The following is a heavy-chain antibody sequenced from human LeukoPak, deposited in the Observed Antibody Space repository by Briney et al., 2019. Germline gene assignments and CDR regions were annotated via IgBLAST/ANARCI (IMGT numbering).Heavy chain of an antibody. CDR1: GGTFSSYA. CDR3: ARSYRDYDILTGYYARFDY. V-gene: IGHV1-69*06. J-gene: IGHJ4*02. Sequence: SVKVSCKASGGTFSSYAISWVRQAPGQGLEWMGGIIPIFGTANYAQKFQGRVTITADKSTSTAYMELSSLRSEDTAVYYCARSYRDYDILTGYYARFDYWGQGTLVTVSS. CDR2: IIPIFGTA. D-gene: IGHD3-9*01.